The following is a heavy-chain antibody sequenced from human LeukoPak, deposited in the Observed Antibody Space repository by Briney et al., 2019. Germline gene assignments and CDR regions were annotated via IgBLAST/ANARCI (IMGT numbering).Heavy chain of an antibody. J-gene: IGHJ4*02. CDR2: INAYNGNT. V-gene: IGHV1-18*01. Sequence: ASVTVSCKASGYTFTSYGISWVRQAPGQGLEWMGWINAYNGNTNYAQKLQGRVTMTTDTSTSTAYMELRSLRSDDTAVYYCARVRSRLPVQGRNYFDYWGQGTLVTVSS. CDR3: ARVRSRLPVQGRNYFDY. D-gene: IGHD2-15*01. CDR1: GYTFTSYG.